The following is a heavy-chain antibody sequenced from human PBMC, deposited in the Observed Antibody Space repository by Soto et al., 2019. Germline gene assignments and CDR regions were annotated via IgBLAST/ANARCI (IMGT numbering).Heavy chain of an antibody. J-gene: IGHJ4*02. CDR3: ATTGSGAF. Sequence: EVQLVESGGGLVQPGGSLRLSCAASGFTFSSSWMSWVRQAPGRGLEWVANINQDGSERTYVDSVKGRIIISRDNTKNSRYLQMNDLRAEDAAMYYCATTGSGAFWGQGTLVTVSS. CDR2: INQDGSER. V-gene: IGHV3-7*01. CDR1: GFTFSSSW. D-gene: IGHD6-25*01.